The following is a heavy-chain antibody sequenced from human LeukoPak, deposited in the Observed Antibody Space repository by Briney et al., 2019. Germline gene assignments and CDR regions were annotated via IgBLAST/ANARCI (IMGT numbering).Heavy chain of an antibody. CDR2: ISAYNGNT. J-gene: IGHJ4*02. CDR3: ARETASGYLGFDF. Sequence: ASVTVSCKASGYTFTSYGISWVRQAPGQGLEWMGWISAYNGNTNYAQKLQGRVTMTTDTSTSTACMELRSLSSDDTAVYFCARETASGYLGFDFWGQGTLVTVSS. V-gene: IGHV1-18*01. D-gene: IGHD3-3*01. CDR1: GYTFTSYG.